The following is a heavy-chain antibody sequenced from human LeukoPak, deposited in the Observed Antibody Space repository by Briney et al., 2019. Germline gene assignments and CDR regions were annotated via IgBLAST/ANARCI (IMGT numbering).Heavy chain of an antibody. D-gene: IGHD6-6*01. J-gene: IGHJ4*02. CDR3: ARIEYSRTNDY. V-gene: IGHV1-2*02. CDR1: GYTFTGYY. CDR2: INPNSGGT. Sequence: EASVKVSCKASGYTFTGYYIHWVRQAPGQGLEWMGWINPNSGGTNYAQKFQGRVTMTRDTSISTAYMELSRLRSDDTAVYYCARIEYSRTNDYWGQGTLVTVSS.